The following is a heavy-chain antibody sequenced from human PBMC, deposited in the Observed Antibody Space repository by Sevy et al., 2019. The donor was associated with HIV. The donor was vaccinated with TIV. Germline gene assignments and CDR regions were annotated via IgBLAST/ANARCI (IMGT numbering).Heavy chain of an antibody. CDR2: FDPEDGET. Sequence: ASVKVSCKVSGYTLTELSMHWVRQAPGKGLEWMGGFDPEDGETIYAQKFQGRVTMTEDTSTDTAYMERSSLRSEDTAVYYCATLYYYDSSGYYGSDYWGQGTLVTVSS. CDR3: ATLYYYDSSGYYGSDY. CDR1: GYTLTELS. D-gene: IGHD3-22*01. V-gene: IGHV1-24*01. J-gene: IGHJ4*02.